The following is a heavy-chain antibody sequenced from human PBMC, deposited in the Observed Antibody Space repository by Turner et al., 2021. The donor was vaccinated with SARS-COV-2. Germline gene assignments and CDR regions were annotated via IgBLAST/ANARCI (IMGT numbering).Heavy chain of an antibody. J-gene: IGHJ6*02. CDR1: GGSFSGYY. V-gene: IGHV4-34*01. CDR2: IKHSGST. CDR3: ARGIKGVLMSGSYYYYGIDV. Sequence: QVQLQQCGAGLLKPSETLSRTCAVYGGSFSGYYWSWIRQPPGKGLEWIGEIKHSGSTNYNPSLKCRVTISVNTSKDQFYLKLSSVTAAETAVYYCARGIKGVLMSGSYYYYGIDVWGQGTTVTVSS. D-gene: IGHD1-26*01.